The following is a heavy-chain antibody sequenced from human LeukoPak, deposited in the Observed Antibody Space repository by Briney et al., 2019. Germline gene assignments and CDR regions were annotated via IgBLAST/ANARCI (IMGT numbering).Heavy chain of an antibody. D-gene: IGHD1-1*01. V-gene: IGHV3-66*01. CDR1: GFTFSGYA. CDR2: TYSGGSS. J-gene: IGHJ3*02. Sequence: GGSLRLSCAASGFTFSGYAMSWVRQAPGKGLEWVSLTYSGGSSYYADSVEGRFTISRDIPKNTLYLQMNSLRAEDTAVYYCARTTHAFDIWGQGTLVTVSS. CDR3: ARTTHAFDI.